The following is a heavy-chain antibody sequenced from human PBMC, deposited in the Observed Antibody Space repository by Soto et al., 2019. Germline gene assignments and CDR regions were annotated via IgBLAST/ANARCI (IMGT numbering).Heavy chain of an antibody. CDR2: IYWDDDR. V-gene: IGHV2-5*02. CDR3: AHRGAYSSGSYLSWPDP. CDR1: GFSRTATAVG. D-gene: IGHD3-10*01. Sequence: QITLNESGPTLVTPTQTLTLTCTFSGFSRTATAVGVGWFRQSPGKALEWLAIIYWDDDRHYRPSLESRLTITKNTSKNQVVLTLTNVEPSDTATYYCAHRGAYSSGSYLSWPDPWGPGILVTV. J-gene: IGHJ5*02.